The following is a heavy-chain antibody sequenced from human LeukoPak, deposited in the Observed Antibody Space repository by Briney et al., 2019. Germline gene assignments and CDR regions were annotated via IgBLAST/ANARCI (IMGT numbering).Heavy chain of an antibody. J-gene: IGHJ6*03. CDR3: ARGPSQTMENYMDV. CDR1: GYTFTDYY. D-gene: IGHD3-10*01. CDR2: INPNSGGA. V-gene: IGHV1-2*02. Sequence: WASVKVSCKASGYTFTDYYMNWVRQAPGQGLQWMGWINPNSGGANYAQKFQGRVTMTRDTSISTAYMELSRLRSDDTALYYCARGPSQTMENYMDVWGKGTTVTVSS.